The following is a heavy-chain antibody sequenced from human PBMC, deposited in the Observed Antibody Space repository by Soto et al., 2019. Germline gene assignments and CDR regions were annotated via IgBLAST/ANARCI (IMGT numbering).Heavy chain of an antibody. D-gene: IGHD2-2*01. CDR3: ARQRITPAQYFFDY. CDR1: GGTFSSYA. CDR2: IIPIFGTA. V-gene: IGHV1-69*06. J-gene: IGHJ4*02. Sequence: SVKVSCKASGGTFSSYAISWVRQAPGQGLEWMGGIIPIFGTANYAQKFQGRVTITAVKSTSTAYMELSSLRSEDTAVYYCARQRITPAQYFFDYWGQGSLVTVSS.